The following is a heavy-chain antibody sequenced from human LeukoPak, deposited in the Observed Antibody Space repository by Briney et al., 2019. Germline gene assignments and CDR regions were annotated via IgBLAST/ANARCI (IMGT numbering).Heavy chain of an antibody. Sequence: SVTVSCKPSVRTFSRYAISWVRQAPGQGLEWMGGIIPIFGTANYAQKFQGRVTITADKSTSTAYMELSSLRSEDTAVYYCARQGSWDYYYCCMDVWGQGTTVTVSS. CDR2: IIPIFGTA. J-gene: IGHJ6*02. CDR3: ARQGSWDYYYCCMDV. V-gene: IGHV1-69*06. CDR1: VRTFSRYA. D-gene: IGHD6-13*01.